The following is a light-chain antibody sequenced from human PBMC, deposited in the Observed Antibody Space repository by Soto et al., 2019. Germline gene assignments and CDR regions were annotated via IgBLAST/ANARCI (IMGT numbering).Light chain of an antibody. J-gene: IGKJ4*01. V-gene: IGKV1-39*01. Sequence: DIQMTQSPSSLSASVGDRVTITCRASQSISSYLNWYQQKPGKAPKLLIYAASNLQSGVPSRFSGSGSGTGFTLTISSLQPEDFATYYCQQSYSIPLTFGGGTKVEI. CDR3: QQSYSIPLT. CDR1: QSISSY. CDR2: AAS.